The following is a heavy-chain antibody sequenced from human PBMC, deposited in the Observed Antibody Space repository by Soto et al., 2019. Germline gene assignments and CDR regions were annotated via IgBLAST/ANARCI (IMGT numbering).Heavy chain of an antibody. J-gene: IGHJ3*02. D-gene: IGHD4-17*01. V-gene: IGHV4-59*01. CDR1: GGSISSYY. Sequence: QVQLQESAPGLVKPSETLSLTCTVSGGSISSYYWSWIRQPPGKGLEWIGYIYYSGSTNYNPSLKSRVTISVDTSKSHFSLKLSSVTAADTAVYYCAMRYGYAFYIWGQGTMVTVSS. CDR3: AMRYGYAFYI. CDR2: IYYSGST.